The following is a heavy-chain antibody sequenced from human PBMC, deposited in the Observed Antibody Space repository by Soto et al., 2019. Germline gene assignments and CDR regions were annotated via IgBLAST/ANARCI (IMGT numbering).Heavy chain of an antibody. CDR2: ISGSGGST. V-gene: IGHV3-23*01. CDR1: GFTFSSYA. J-gene: IGHJ6*02. CDR3: AGDRSWGYCCSTSYYTIQYGMYF. D-gene: IGHD2-2*02. Sequence: GGSMRLSWSASGFTFSSYAMSWVCQDPGKGLEWVSAISGSGGSTYYADSVKGRFTISRDNSKNTLYLQMNSLRAEDTAVYYCAGDRSWGYCCSTSYYTIQYGMYFSGQGTSVT.